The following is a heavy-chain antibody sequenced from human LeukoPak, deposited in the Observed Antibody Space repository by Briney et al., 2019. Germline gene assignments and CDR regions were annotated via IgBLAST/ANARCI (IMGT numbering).Heavy chain of an antibody. D-gene: IGHD2-15*01. Sequence: GGSLRLSCAASGFAFSSYGMHWVRQSPDKGLEWVAVILYDGIDKYYADSVKGRFTISRDNSKNTLYLQMNSLRTEDTAVYYCVNPQYCSDRCSNWFDPWGQGTLVIVSS. CDR1: GFAFSSYG. CDR2: ILYDGIDK. CDR3: VNPQYCSDRCSNWFDP. V-gene: IGHV3-30*18. J-gene: IGHJ5*02.